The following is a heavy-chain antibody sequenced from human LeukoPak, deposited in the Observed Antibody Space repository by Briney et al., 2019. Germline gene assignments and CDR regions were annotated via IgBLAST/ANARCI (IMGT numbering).Heavy chain of an antibody. CDR2: ISGSGGNT. CDR1: GFTFSSYA. CDR3: AKGSRNSGYLSFDAFDI. Sequence: PGGSLRLSCAASGFTFSSYAMSWVRQAPGKGLEWVSAISGSGGNTYYADSAKGRFTISRDNSKNTLYLQMNSLRAEDTAVYYCAKGSRNSGYLSFDAFDIWGQGTMVTVSS. D-gene: IGHD3-22*01. J-gene: IGHJ3*02. V-gene: IGHV3-23*01.